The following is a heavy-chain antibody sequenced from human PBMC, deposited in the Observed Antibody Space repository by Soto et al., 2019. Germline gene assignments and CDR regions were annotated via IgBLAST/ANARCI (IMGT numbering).Heavy chain of an antibody. Sequence: PSETLSLTCTVSSDSVSSSSYTWGWIRQPPGKGPEWIGSIYSSGSTYYNPSLNSRVTISVDTSKNQFSLKLSSVTAADTAVYYCARHSDTAMVTVHYWGQGTLVTVSS. CDR1: SDSVSSSSYT. V-gene: IGHV4-39*01. CDR3: ARHSDTAMVTVHY. J-gene: IGHJ4*02. D-gene: IGHD5-18*01. CDR2: IYSSGST.